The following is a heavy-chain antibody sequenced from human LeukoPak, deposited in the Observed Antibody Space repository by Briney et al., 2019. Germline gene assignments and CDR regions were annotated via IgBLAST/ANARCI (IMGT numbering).Heavy chain of an antibody. J-gene: IGHJ6*03. D-gene: IGHD1-26*01. CDR1: GFTFNTYA. CDR3: ARARGWEPNYYYYYMDV. CDR2: IWYDGSNK. V-gene: IGHV3-33*07. Sequence: PGGSLRLSCIPSGFTFNTYAMCWVRQAPGKGLEWVSLIWYDGSNKYYADSVKGRFTISRDNSKNTLYLQMNSLRAEDTAVYYCARARGWEPNYYYYYMDVWGKGTTVTVSS.